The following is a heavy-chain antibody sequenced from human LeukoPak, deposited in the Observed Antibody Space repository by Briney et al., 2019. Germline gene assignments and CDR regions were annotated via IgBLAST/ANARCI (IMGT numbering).Heavy chain of an antibody. CDR3: AKDSRSADRPWYSDL. J-gene: IGHJ2*01. CDR1: GFTFSSYG. Sequence: GGSLRLSCAASGFTFSSYGMHWVRQAPGKGLEWVAVIWYDGSNKYYADSVKGRFTISRDNSKNTLYLQMNSLRAEDTAVYYCAKDSRSADRPWYSDLWGRGTLVTVSS. CDR2: IWYDGSNK. D-gene: IGHD3-3*01. V-gene: IGHV3-33*06.